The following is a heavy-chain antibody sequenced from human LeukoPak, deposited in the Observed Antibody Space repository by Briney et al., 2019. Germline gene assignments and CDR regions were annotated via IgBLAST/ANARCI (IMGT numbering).Heavy chain of an antibody. CDR1: GGSISSSTYY. V-gene: IGHV4-39*01. J-gene: IGHJ4*02. D-gene: IGHD2-2*01. CDR2: ISYTGGT. Sequence: SETLSLTCTVSGGSISSSTYYWGWIRQPPGQGLEWIGSISYTGGTYYNPSLKSRVTISIVASKNQFSLRLTSVTAADTAVYYCARPVVPAATSGFDYWGQGTLVTVSS. CDR3: ARPVVPAATSGFDY.